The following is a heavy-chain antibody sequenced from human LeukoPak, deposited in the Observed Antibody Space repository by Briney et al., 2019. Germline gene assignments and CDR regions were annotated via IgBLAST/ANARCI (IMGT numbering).Heavy chain of an antibody. J-gene: IGHJ6*03. Sequence: SGGSLRLSCAASGFTFSSYWMHWVRQAPGKGLVWVSRINSDGSSTSYADSVKGRFTISRDNAKNTLYLQMNSLRAEDTAVYYCARVRSDSSGWYYYYYMDVWGKGTTVTVSS. CDR1: GFTFSSYW. CDR2: INSDGSST. D-gene: IGHD6-19*01. CDR3: ARVRSDSSGWYYYYYMDV. V-gene: IGHV3-74*01.